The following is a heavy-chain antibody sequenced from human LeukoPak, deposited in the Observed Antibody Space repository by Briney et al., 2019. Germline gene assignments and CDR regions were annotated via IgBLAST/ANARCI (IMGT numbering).Heavy chain of an antibody. J-gene: IGHJ5*02. Sequence: GGSLRLSCAASGFTVSSNYMSWVRQAPGKGLEWIADITISGHTKNYADSVKGRFTISRDNARTSLYLQMNSLRVEATGVYYCARGDPHADLWGQGTLVTVPS. CDR1: GFTVSSNY. CDR3: ARGDPHADL. V-gene: IGHV3-11*04. CDR2: ITISGHTK.